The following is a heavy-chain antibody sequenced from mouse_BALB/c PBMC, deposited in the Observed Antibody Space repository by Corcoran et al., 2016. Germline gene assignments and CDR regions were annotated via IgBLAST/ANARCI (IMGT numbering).Heavy chain of an antibody. J-gene: IGHJ2*01. CDR2: IYPYNDDT. CDR1: GYTFTTYV. D-gene: IGHD2-2*01. Sequence: EVQLQQSGPELVKPGASVKMSCKASGYTFTTYVMHWVKQKPGQGLEWIGYIYPYNDDTKYNEEFKGKATLTSDKSSNTAYMDLRSLTSEDSAVYYCAREVPGGYPFDYWGQGTTLTVSS. V-gene: IGHV1S136*01. CDR3: AREVPGGYPFDY.